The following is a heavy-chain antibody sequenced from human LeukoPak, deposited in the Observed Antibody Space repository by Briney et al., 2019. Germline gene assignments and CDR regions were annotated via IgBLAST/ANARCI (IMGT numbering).Heavy chain of an antibody. V-gene: IGHV1-69*13. J-gene: IGHJ3*02. CDR3: ARVTLHYYDSSGYSFDAFDI. D-gene: IGHD3-22*01. Sequence: SVKVSCKASGYTLTDYYMHWVRQAPGQGLEWMGGIIPIFGTANYAQKFQGRVTITADESTSTAYMELSSLRSEDTAAYYCARVTLHYYDSSGYSFDAFDIWGQGTMVTVSS. CDR1: GYTLTDYY. CDR2: IIPIFGTA.